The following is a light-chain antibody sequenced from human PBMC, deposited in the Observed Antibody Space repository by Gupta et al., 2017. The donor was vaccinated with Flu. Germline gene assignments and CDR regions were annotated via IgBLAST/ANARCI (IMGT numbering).Light chain of an antibody. CDR2: EVT. CDR3: RSDTSSSILV. V-gene: IGLV2-14*01. CDR1: SSDVGGYDY. J-gene: IGLJ3*02. Sequence: QSALTQPASASGEPGQSITISCTGASSDVGGYDYVSWYPPHTGKPPKLIVYEVTKRPSGIASRFSGSKSGNTASLTISAREAEDEADYYVRSDTSSSILVFGGGTKLTVL.